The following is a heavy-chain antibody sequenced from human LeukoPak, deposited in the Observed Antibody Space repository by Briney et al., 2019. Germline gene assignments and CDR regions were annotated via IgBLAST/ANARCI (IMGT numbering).Heavy chain of an antibody. CDR1: GFTFSSYG. Sequence: GGSLRLSCAASGFTFSSYGMHWVRQAPGKGLEWVAFIRYDGSNKYYADSVKGRFTISRDNSKNTLYLQMNSLRAEDTAVYYCTTTSRGYDFWSGDAFDIWGQGTMVTVSS. CDR2: IRYDGSNK. CDR3: TTTSRGYDFWSGDAFDI. J-gene: IGHJ3*02. V-gene: IGHV3-30*02. D-gene: IGHD3-3*01.